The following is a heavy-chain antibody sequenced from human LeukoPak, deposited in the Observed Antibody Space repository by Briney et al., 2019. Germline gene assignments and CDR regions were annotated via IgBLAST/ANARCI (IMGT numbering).Heavy chain of an antibody. CDR3: ARDLAPPAGHGGFLGY. Sequence: ASVKVSCKASGYTFTGYYMHWVRQAPGQGLEWMGWINPNSGGTNYAQKFQGRVTMTRDTSISTAYMELSRLRSDDTAVYYCARDLAPPAGHGGFLGYWGQGTLVTVSS. J-gene: IGHJ4*02. V-gene: IGHV1-2*02. CDR2: INPNSGGT. D-gene: IGHD2-15*01. CDR1: GYTFTGYY.